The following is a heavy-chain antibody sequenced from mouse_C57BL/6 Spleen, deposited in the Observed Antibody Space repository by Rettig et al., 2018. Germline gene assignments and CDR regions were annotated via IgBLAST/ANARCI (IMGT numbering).Heavy chain of an antibody. Sequence: MIYTDTGEPTYAEEFKGRFAFSLETSASTAYLQINNLKNEDTATYFCVRYYGSSYWYFDVWGTGTTVTVSS. J-gene: IGHJ1*03. CDR3: VRYYGSSYWYFDV. CDR2: IYTDTGEP. D-gene: IGHD1-1*01. V-gene: IGHV9-1*01.